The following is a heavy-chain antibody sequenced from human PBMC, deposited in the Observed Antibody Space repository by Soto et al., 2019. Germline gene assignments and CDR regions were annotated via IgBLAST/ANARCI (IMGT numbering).Heavy chain of an antibody. CDR3: AYRTPTVGTAWG. J-gene: IGHJ4*02. CDR2: IYWDGDK. D-gene: IGHD3-10*01. V-gene: IGHV2-5*02. CDR1: GFSFSTXGVX. Sequence: QVTLKESGPTLVKPTQTLTLTCTFSGFSFSTXGVXXXXXRQPPGKALQWLARIYWDGDKRYSPSLRSRLTXXXXXXXXXXXXXXXXXDPXDTXTYYCAYRTPTVGTAWGWGQGTLVTVSS.